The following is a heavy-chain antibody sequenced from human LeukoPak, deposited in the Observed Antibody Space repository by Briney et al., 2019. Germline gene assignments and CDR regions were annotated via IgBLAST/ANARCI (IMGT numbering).Heavy chain of an antibody. J-gene: IGHJ6*02. CDR1: GYTFTYYY. Sequence: ASVKVSCKASGYTFTYYYVHWVRQAPGEGLEWMGWINPHTGGAQYAQTFQGRVTMTRDMSIITVYMQLSSLRSDDTAVYYCARHGSAGGYSYNSGMDVWGQGTTVTVSS. V-gene: IGHV1-2*02. CDR2: INPHTGGA. CDR3: ARHGSAGGYSYNSGMDV. D-gene: IGHD3-16*01.